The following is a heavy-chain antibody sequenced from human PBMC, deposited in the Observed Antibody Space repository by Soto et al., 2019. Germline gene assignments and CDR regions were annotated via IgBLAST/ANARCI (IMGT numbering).Heavy chain of an antibody. CDR3: AFHSSGYSDFDY. Sequence: ASVKVSCKASGGTFSSYAISWVRQAPGQGLEWMGGIIPIFGTANYAQKFQGRVTITADESTSTAYMELSSLRSEDTAVYYCAFHSSGYSDFDYWGQGTLVTVSS. CDR1: GGTFSSYA. D-gene: IGHD3-22*01. J-gene: IGHJ4*02. V-gene: IGHV1-69*13. CDR2: IIPIFGTA.